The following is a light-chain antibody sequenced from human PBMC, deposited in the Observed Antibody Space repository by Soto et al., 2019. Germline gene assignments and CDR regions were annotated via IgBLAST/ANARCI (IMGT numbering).Light chain of an antibody. CDR1: QSVSNDF. J-gene: IGKJ1*01. CDR3: QQYGSSPQA. CDR2: GAS. V-gene: IGKV3-20*01. Sequence: EIVLRHSPGILSLSPGEGATLSCRASQSVSNDFLAWYQQKPGQAPRLLIYGASSRATGIPDRFSGSGSGTDFTLTISRLEPEDFAVYYCQQYGSSPQAFGQGTKVDTK.